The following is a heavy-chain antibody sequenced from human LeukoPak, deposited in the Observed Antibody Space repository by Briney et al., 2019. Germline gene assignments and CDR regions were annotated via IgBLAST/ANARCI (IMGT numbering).Heavy chain of an antibody. D-gene: IGHD6-6*01. J-gene: IGHJ4*02. V-gene: IGHV5-51*01. CDR2: IYPGDSDT. Sequence: GESLRISCKGSGYSFTSYWIGWVRQMPGKGLEWMGIIYPGDSDTRYSPYFQGQVTMSADKSISTAYLQWSSLKASDTAMYYCARRSNIATPLFDYWGQGTLVTVSS. CDR1: GYSFTSYW. CDR3: ARRSNIATPLFDY.